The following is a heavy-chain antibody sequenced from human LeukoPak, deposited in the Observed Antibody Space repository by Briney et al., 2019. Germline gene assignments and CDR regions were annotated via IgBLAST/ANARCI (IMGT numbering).Heavy chain of an antibody. CDR3: ARGLAYDSSGYYGY. J-gene: IGHJ4*02. CDR2: INHSGST. Sequence: SETLSLTCAVYGGSFSGYYWSWIRQPPGKGLEWIGGINHSGSTNYNPSLKSRVTISVDTSKNQFSLKLSSVTAADTAVYYCARGLAYDSSGYYGYWGQGTLVTVSS. CDR1: GGSFSGYY. V-gene: IGHV4-34*01. D-gene: IGHD3-22*01.